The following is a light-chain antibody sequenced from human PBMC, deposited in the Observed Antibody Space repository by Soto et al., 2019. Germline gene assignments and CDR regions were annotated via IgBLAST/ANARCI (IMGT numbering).Light chain of an antibody. CDR1: SSDVGGYNY. V-gene: IGLV2-14*03. CDR2: DVS. Sequence: QSALTQPASVSGSPGQSITISCTGTSSDVGGYNYVSWYQHHPGKAPKLIIYDVSNRPSGVSNRFSGSKSGNTASLTISGLQAEDEADYFCSSYSSSSTPRLFGTGNKVTVL. J-gene: IGLJ1*01. CDR3: SSYSSSSTPRL.